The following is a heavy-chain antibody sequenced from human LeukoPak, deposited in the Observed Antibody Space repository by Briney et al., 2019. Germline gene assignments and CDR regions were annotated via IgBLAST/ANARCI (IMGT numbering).Heavy chain of an antibody. CDR2: ISGRGGNT. J-gene: IGHJ4*02. CDR3: AKRTVTTCDFFDY. Sequence: GGSLRLSCAASGFTFTNYAMNWVRQAPGKGLEWVSGISGRGGNTYYADSVKGRFTISRDNSKNTLYLQMNSLRAEDTAVYYCAKRTVTTCDFFDYWGQGALVTVSS. V-gene: IGHV3-23*01. CDR1: GFTFTNYA. D-gene: IGHD4-17*01.